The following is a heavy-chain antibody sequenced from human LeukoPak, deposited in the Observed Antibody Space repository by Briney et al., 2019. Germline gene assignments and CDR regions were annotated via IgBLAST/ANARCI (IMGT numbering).Heavy chain of an antibody. D-gene: IGHD6-13*01. J-gene: IGHJ6*03. CDR1: GFTFSNAW. CDR3: TRHFSWVAAAGTGEWEDYYYYYMDV. Sequence: QTGGSLRLSCAASGFTFSNAWMSWVRQASGKGLEWVGRIRSKANSYATAYAASVKGRFTISRDDSKNTAYLQMNSLKTEDTAVYYCTRHFSWVAAAGTGEWEDYYYYYMDVWGKGTTVTVSS. V-gene: IGHV3-73*01. CDR2: IRSKANSYAT.